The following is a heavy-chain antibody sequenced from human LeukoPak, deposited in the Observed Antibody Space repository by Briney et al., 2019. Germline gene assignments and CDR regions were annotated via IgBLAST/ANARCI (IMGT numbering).Heavy chain of an antibody. CDR3: ARWAVYYYYYMDV. V-gene: IGHV3-21*01. J-gene: IGHJ6*03. CDR1: GFTFSSYS. CDR2: ISSSSSSI. D-gene: IGHD6-19*01. Sequence: GGSLRLSCAASGFTFSSYSMNWVRQAPGKGLEWVSSISSSSSSIYYADSVKGRFTISRDNAKNSLYLQMNSLRAEDTAVYYCARWAVYYYYYMDVWGKGTTVTVSS.